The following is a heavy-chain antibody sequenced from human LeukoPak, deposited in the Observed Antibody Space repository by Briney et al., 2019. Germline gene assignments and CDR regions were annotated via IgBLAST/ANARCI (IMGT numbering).Heavy chain of an antibody. D-gene: IGHD2-15*01. CDR2: ISTDGSST. Sequence: GGSLRLSCAASGFTFSNSLMHWVRQAPGKGLVWISHISTDGSSTNYADSVKGRFTISRDNAKNTLFLQMNSLRAEDTAVYYCARAGGWVAWGQGTLVTVSP. V-gene: IGHV3-74*01. J-gene: IGHJ4*02. CDR1: GFTFSNSL. CDR3: ARAGGWVA.